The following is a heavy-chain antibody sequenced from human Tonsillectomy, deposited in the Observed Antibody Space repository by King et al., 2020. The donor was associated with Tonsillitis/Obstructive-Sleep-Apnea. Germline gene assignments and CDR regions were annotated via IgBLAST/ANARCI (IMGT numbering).Heavy chain of an antibody. CDR3: ANTLIMIFGVVVPSWYFDL. CDR2: IYSGGDT. D-gene: IGHD3-3*01. J-gene: IGHJ2*01. CDR1: GFTVSKNY. V-gene: IGHV3-53*01. Sequence: VQLVESGGGLIQPGGSLRLSCAASGFTVSKNYMSWVRQAPGKGLEWVSVIYSGGDTYYADSVKGRFPKSRDNSNNTLYFQINSLRAEDTAVYYCANTLIMIFGVVVPSWYFDLWGRGTLVTVSS.